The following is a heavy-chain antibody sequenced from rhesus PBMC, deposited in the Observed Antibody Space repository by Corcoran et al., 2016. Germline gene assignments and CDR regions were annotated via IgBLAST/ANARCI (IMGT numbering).Heavy chain of an antibody. D-gene: IGHD4-4*01. CDR3: AKGIGSFVFDY. Sequence: EVQLVQSGAEVKRPGESLKISCQTSGVNFSHYWISWVRPMPGKGLEWMGAIDTSDSDTRYNPSFQGQVTISADKSISTAYLQWSRLKASDTATYYCAKGIGSFVFDYWGQGVLVTVSS. CDR1: GVNFSHYW. J-gene: IGHJ4*01. CDR2: IDTSDSDT. V-gene: IGHV5-20*01.